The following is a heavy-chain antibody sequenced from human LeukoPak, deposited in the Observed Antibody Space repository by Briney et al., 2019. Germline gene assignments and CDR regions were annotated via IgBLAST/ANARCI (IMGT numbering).Heavy chain of an antibody. CDR2: IKQDGSEK. CDR3: ARTDSGSSGYFDF. D-gene: IGHD1-26*01. CDR1: GFTFSSNW. V-gene: IGHV3-7*01. J-gene: IGHJ4*02. Sequence: GGSLRLSCAASGFTFSSNWMSWVRQAPGKGLEGVANIKQDGSEKYYVDSVKGRFTISRDNAKNSLYLQMNSLRAEDTAVYYCARTDSGSSGYFDFWGQGTLVTVSS.